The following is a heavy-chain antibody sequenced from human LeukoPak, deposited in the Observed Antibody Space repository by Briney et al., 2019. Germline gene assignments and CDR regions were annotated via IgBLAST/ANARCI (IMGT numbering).Heavy chain of an antibody. Sequence: ASVKVSCKASGYTFTSYAMHWVRQAPGQRLEWMGWINAGNGNTKYSQKFQGRVTITRDTSASTAYMELSSLRSEDTAVYYCTSCSGGSCYSSYYYYGMDVWGQGTTVTVSS. CDR2: INAGNGNT. D-gene: IGHD2-15*01. CDR3: TSCSGGSCYSSYYYYGMDV. CDR1: GYTFTSYA. V-gene: IGHV1-3*01. J-gene: IGHJ6*02.